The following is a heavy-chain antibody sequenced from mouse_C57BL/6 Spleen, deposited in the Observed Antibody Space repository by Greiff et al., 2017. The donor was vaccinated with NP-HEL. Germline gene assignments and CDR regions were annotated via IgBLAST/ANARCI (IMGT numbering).Heavy chain of an antibody. CDR1: GYTFTSYW. Sequence: VQLQQSGAELVKPGASVKLSCKASGYTFTSYWMHWVKQRPGQGLEWIGMIHPTSGSTNYNEKFKSKATLTVDKSSSTAYMQLSSLTSEDSAVYYCALYYYGSSYWYFDVWGTGTTVTVSS. CDR2: IHPTSGST. J-gene: IGHJ1*03. V-gene: IGHV1-64*01. CDR3: ALYYYGSSYWYFDV. D-gene: IGHD1-1*01.